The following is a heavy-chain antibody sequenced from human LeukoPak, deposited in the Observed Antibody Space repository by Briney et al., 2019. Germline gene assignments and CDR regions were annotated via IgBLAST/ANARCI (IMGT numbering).Heavy chain of an antibody. J-gene: IGHJ4*02. V-gene: IGHV3-23*01. Sequence: HPGGSLRLSCAASGFTFSSYAMSWVRQAPGKGLEWVSAISGSGGSTYYADSVKGRFTISRDNSKNTLYLQMNSLRAEDTAVYFCARISFLYYFDYWGQGTLVTVSS. CDR2: ISGSGGST. CDR3: ARISFLYYFDY. CDR1: GFTFSSYA. D-gene: IGHD2-15*01.